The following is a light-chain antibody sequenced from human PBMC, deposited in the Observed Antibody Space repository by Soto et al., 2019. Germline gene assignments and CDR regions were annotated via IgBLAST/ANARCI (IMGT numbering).Light chain of an antibody. CDR2: AAS. V-gene: IGKV1-39*01. Sequence: DIQMTQSPSALSASVGDRVTITCRASQKISTYVNWYQQKSGKAPRLLIFAASTLQTGVPSRFSGSGSGTHFTLTISSLQPEDFATYYCQHYNSYSEAFGQGTKVELK. CDR3: QHYNSYSEA. J-gene: IGKJ1*01. CDR1: QKISTY.